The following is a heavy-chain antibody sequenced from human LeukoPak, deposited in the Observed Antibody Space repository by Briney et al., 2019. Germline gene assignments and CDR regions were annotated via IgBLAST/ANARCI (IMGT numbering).Heavy chain of an antibody. J-gene: IGHJ3*02. CDR3: ARGRFGELSVATFDI. CDR1: GFIFSSYG. Sequence: GRSLRLSCAASGFIFSSYGMHWVRQAPGKGLEWVAAIWYDGSNKYYADSVKGRLSISRDNSKNTLYLQMNSLRAEDTAVYYCARGRFGELSVATFDIWGQGTMVTVSS. CDR2: IWYDGSNK. D-gene: IGHD3-10*01. V-gene: IGHV3-33*01.